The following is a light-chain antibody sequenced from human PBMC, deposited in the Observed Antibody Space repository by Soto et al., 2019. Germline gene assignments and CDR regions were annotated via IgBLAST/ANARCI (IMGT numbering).Light chain of an antibody. J-gene: IGLJ7*01. Sequence: QSALTQPASVSGSPGQSITISCTGTSSDVGGYNYVSWYQQHPGKAPKLMIYDVSNRPSGVSNRFSGSKSGNTASLTISGLQAEDEADYSCSSYTRSSTLVVFGGGTQLPVL. CDR3: SSYTRSSTLVV. CDR1: SSDVGGYNY. CDR2: DVS. V-gene: IGLV2-14*01.